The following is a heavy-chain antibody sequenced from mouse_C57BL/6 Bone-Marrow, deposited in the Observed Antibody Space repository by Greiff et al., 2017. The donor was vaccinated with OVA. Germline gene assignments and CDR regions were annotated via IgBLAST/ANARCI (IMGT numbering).Heavy chain of an antibody. CDR2: ISSGSSTI. V-gene: IGHV5-17*01. CDR1: GFTFSDYG. CDR3: ARPLYYGSSYDYFDY. Sequence: EVQGVESGGGLVKPGGSLKLSCAASGFTFSDYGMHWVRQAPEQGLEWVAYISSGSSTIYYADTVKGRFTISRDNAKNTLFLQMTSLRAEDTAMYYCARPLYYGSSYDYFDYWGQGTTLTVSS. D-gene: IGHD1-1*01. J-gene: IGHJ2*01.